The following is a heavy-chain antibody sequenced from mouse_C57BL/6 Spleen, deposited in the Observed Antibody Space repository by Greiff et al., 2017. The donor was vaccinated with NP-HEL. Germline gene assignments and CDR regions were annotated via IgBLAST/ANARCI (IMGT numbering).Heavy chain of an antibody. D-gene: IGHD3-2*02. CDR2: ISYDGSN. Sequence: EVQVVESGPGLVKPSQSLSLTCSVTGYSITSGYYWNWIRQFPGNKLEWMGYISYDGSNNYNPSLKNRISITRDTSKNQFFLKLNSVTTEDTATYYCARDGQLRLPFAYWGQGTLVTVSA. V-gene: IGHV3-6*01. CDR3: ARDGQLRLPFAY. CDR1: GYSITSGYY. J-gene: IGHJ3*01.